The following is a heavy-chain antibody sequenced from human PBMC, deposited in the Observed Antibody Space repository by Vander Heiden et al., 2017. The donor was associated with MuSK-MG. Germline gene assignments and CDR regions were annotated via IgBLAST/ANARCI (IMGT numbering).Heavy chain of an antibody. V-gene: IGHV3-66*01. J-gene: IGHJ4*02. CDR3: AREVVGALDY. CDR2: IYSGGST. CDR1: GLTVSSNY. D-gene: IGHD1-26*01. Sequence: EVQLVESGGGLVQPGGSLSLSCAASGLTVSSNYMSWVRQAPGKGLEWVSVIYSGGSTDDADSVKGRFTISRDNSKNTLYLKMNSLRAEDTAVYDGAREVVGALDYWGQGTLVTVSS.